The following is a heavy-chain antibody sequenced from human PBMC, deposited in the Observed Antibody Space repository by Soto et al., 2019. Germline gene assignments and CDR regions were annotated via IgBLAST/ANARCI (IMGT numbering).Heavy chain of an antibody. CDR2: TRNKANSYNT. D-gene: IGHD2-8*01. Sequence: EVQLVESGGGLVQPGGSLRLSCAASGFTFSDHYMDWVRQAPGKGLEWVGRTRNKANSYNTEYAASVKGRFTISRDDSKNSLYLQMNSLKTEDTAVYYCASSLGYSCNGGCLHYYFDYWGQGTLVTVSS. CDR1: GFTFSDHY. CDR3: ASSLGYSCNGGCLHYYFDY. J-gene: IGHJ4*02. V-gene: IGHV3-72*01.